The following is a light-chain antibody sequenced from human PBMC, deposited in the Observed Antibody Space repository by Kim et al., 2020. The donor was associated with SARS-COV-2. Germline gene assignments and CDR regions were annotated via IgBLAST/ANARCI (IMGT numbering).Light chain of an antibody. CDR3: QHRQT. Sequence: DIQMTQSPSTLPASVGDRVTITCRATQYVTRGLAWYQQKPGRAPKLLIYDASTLDRGVPSWFRGSGSGTEFTLTINSLQPDDFASYYCQHRQTFGQGTKVEIK. V-gene: IGKV1-5*01. CDR1: QYVTRG. CDR2: DAS. J-gene: IGKJ1*01.